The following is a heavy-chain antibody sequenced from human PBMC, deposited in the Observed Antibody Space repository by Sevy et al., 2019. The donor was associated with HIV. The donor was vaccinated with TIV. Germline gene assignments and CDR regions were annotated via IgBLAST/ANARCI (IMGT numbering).Heavy chain of an antibody. D-gene: IGHD1-26*01. J-gene: IGHJ4*02. CDR2: IYYNGKI. CDR1: GGSITSLY. V-gene: IGHV4-59*08. CDR3: AGENAWGRGYS. Sequence: SETLSLTCTVSGGSITSLYWNWIRQPPGKGLEWIANIYYNGKINYNPSLKSRVTLTLDTSKNQFSLRLSSVTAEDRAMYYCAGENAWGRGYSWGQGTLVTVSS.